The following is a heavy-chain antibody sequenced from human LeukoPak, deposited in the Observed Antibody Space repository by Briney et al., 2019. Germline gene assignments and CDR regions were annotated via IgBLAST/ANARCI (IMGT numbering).Heavy chain of an antibody. J-gene: IGHJ4*02. CDR2: ISAYNGNT. CDR3: ARVGPGTVVTGNYDY. D-gene: IGHD4-23*01. Sequence: AASVKVSCKASGYTFTSYGISWVRQAPGQGLEWMGWISAYNGNTNYAQKLQGRVTMTTDTSTSTAYMELRSLRSDDTAVYYCARVGPGTVVTGNYDYWGQGTLVTVSS. V-gene: IGHV1-18*01. CDR1: GYTFTSYG.